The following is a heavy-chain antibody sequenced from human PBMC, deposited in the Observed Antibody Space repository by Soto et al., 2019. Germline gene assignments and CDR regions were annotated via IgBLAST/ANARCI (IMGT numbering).Heavy chain of an antibody. CDR2: INHSGST. J-gene: IGHJ4*02. V-gene: IGHV4-34*01. CDR1: GGSFSGYY. CDR3: AITEYSSSSHFDY. D-gene: IGHD6-6*01. Sequence: SETLSLTCAVYGGSFSGYYWSLIRQPPGKGLEWIGEINHSGSTSYNPSLKSRVTISVDTSKNQFSLKLSSVTAADTAVYYCAITEYSSSSHFDYWGQGTLVTVSS.